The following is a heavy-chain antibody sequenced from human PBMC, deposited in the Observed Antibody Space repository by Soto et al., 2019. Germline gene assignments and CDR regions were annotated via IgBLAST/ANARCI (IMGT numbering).Heavy chain of an antibody. CDR2: IYYSGST. V-gene: IGHV4-39*01. J-gene: IGHJ4*02. CDR1: GGSISSSSYY. CDR3: VTPDYGDSLFDY. D-gene: IGHD4-17*01. Sequence: SETLSLTCTVSGGSISSSSYYWGWIRQPPGKGLEWIGSIYYSGSTYYNPSLKSRVTISVDTSKNQFSLKLSSVTAADTAVYNCVTPDYGDSLFDYWGQGTLVTVSS.